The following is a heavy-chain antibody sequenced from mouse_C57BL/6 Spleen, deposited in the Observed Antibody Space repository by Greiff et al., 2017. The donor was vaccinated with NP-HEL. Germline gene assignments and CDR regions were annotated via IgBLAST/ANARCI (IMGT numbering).Heavy chain of an antibody. V-gene: IGHV5-4*01. CDR2: ISDGGSYT. CDR1: GFTFSSYA. Sequence: EVQVVESGGGLVKPGGSLKLSCAASGFTFSSYAMSWVRQTPEKRLEWVATISDGGSYTYYPDNVKGRFTISRDNAKNNLYLQMSHLKSEDTAMYYCARDGKNYSNYGWFAYWGQGTLVTVSA. CDR3: ARDGKNYSNYGWFAY. J-gene: IGHJ3*01. D-gene: IGHD2-5*01.